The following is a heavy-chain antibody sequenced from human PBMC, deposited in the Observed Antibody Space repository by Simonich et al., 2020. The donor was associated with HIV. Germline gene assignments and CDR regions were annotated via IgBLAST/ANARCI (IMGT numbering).Heavy chain of an antibody. CDR1: GGSFSGYY. D-gene: IGHD3-3*01. CDR2: INHSGIT. J-gene: IGHJ4*02. V-gene: IGHV4-34*04. Sequence: QVQLQQWGAGLLKPSETLSLTCAVYGGSFSGYYWSWIRQPPGKGLEWMGEINHSGITNNKSSLNSRATISGDKSKNQFSLKLSSVTAADTAIYYCARRDRELILYFDYWGQGNLVTVSS. CDR3: ARRDRELILYFDY.